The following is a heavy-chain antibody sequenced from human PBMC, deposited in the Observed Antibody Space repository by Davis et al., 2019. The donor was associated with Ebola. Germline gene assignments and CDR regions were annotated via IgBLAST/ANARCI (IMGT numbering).Heavy chain of an antibody. D-gene: IGHD7-27*01. CDR3: ARGGPGDSFYYYGMDV. CDR2: IYPGDSDT. J-gene: IGHJ6*02. V-gene: IGHV5-51*01. CDR1: GYSFTSYW. Sequence: GESLKISCKGSGYSFTSYWIGWVRQMPGKGLEWMGIIYPGDSDTRYSPSFQGQVTISADKSISTAYLQWSSLRASDTAMYYCARGGPGDSFYYYGMDVWGPGTVVTVSS.